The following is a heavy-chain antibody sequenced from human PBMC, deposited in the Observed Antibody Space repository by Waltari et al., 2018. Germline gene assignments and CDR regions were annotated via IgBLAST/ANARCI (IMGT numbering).Heavy chain of an antibody. Sequence: EVQLVESGGGLIQPGGSLRLSCAASGFTVSSHYMSWVRQAPGKGLEWVSVIDSGGSTYYADSVKGRFTISRDNSKNTLYLQMNSLRAEDTAVYYCARITTVTRNFGYWGQGTLVTVSS. CDR1: GFTVSSHY. V-gene: IGHV3-53*01. CDR2: IDSGGST. CDR3: ARITTVTRNFGY. D-gene: IGHD4-4*01. J-gene: IGHJ4*02.